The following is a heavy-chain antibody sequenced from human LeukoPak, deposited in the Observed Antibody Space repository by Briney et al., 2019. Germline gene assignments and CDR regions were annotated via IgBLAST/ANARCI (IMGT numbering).Heavy chain of an antibody. Sequence: GASVKVSCKASGYTFTSYYMHWVRQAPGQGLEWMGIINPSGGSTSYAQKFQGRVTMTRDTSTSTVYMELSSLRSEDTAVYYCARDPGIVAAGSQPFDYWGQGTLVTVSS. CDR3: ARDPGIVAAGSQPFDY. D-gene: IGHD6-13*01. V-gene: IGHV1-46*01. CDR2: INPSGGST. CDR1: GYTFTSYY. J-gene: IGHJ4*02.